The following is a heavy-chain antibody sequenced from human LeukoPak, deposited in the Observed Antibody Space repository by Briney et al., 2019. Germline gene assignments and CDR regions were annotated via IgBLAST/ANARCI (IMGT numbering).Heavy chain of an antibody. Sequence: SLRLSCAASGFIFDDYAMHWVRQAPGRGLGWVSGINWNSGTIGYAGSVKGRFTISRDNAKNSLYLQMNSLRADDMAFYYCARDRFRYCSGAYCSHFEFWGQGTLVSVSS. J-gene: IGHJ4*02. V-gene: IGHV3-9*03. D-gene: IGHD2-15*01. CDR3: ARDRFRYCSGAYCSHFEF. CDR1: GFIFDDYA. CDR2: INWNSGTI.